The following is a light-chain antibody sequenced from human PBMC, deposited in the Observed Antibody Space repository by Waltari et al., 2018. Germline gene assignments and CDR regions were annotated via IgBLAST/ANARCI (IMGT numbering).Light chain of an antibody. CDR3: QQYYSDKT. V-gene: IGKV4-1*01. J-gene: IGKJ1*01. CDR2: WAS. CDR1: QSIVSTSNNRNF. Sequence: DIVMTHSPNSRAVSLGETATISCKSSQSIVSTSNNRNFLSWYQQKPGQPSKLLIYWASTRESGVPDRFSGSGSGTDFTLTISSLQAEDVAVYYCQQYYSDKTFGQGTKVEIK.